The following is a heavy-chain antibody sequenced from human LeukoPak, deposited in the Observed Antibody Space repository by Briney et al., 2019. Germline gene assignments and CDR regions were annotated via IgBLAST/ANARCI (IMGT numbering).Heavy chain of an antibody. CDR1: GGSISSYY. CDR2: IYYSGST. V-gene: IGHV4-59*01. Sequence: PSETLSLACTVSGGSISSYYWSWIRQPPGKGLEWIGYIYYSGSTNYNPSLKSRVTISVDTSKNQFSLKLSSVTAADTAVYYCARVGAPPSNYRNYYYYMDVWGKGTTVTVSS. CDR3: ARVGAPPSNYRNYYYYMDV. D-gene: IGHD4-11*01. J-gene: IGHJ6*03.